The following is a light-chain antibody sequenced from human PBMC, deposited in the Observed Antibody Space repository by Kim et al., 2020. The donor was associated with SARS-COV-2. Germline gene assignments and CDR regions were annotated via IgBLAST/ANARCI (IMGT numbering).Light chain of an antibody. CDR3: KHQEWT. Sequence: DIQVTQSPSTLSASVGDRVTITCRASQSISDWLAWYQQKPGKAPQLLIFKASSLESGVPSRFSGSGSGTEFTLTISSLQPDDFATYYCKHQEWTFGQGTKVDIK. CDR1: QSISDW. J-gene: IGKJ1*01. V-gene: IGKV1-5*03. CDR2: KAS.